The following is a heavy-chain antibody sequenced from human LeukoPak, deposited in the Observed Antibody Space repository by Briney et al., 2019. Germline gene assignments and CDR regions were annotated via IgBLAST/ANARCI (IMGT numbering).Heavy chain of an antibody. Sequence: ASVKVSCKASGGTFSSYAISWVRQAPGQGLEWMGGIIPIFGTANYAQKFQGRVTITADESTSTAYMEPSSLRSEDTAVYYCARANWGSSAFDIWGQGTMVTVSS. D-gene: IGHD7-27*01. CDR2: IIPIFGTA. J-gene: IGHJ3*02. CDR3: ARANWGSSAFDI. V-gene: IGHV1-69*13. CDR1: GGTFSSYA.